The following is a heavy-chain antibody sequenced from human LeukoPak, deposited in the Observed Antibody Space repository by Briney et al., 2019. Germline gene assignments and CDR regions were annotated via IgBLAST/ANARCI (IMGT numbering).Heavy chain of an antibody. V-gene: IGHV4-34*01. CDR1: GGSFSGYY. Sequence: SETLSLTCAVYGGSFSGYYWSWIRQPPGKGLEWIGEINHSGSTNYNPSLKSRVTISADTSKNQFSLKLSSVTAADPAVYYCARGRAVNTAGYSSSWHFDYWGQGTLVTVSS. D-gene: IGHD6-13*01. CDR2: INHSGST. CDR3: ARGRAVNTAGYSSSWHFDY. J-gene: IGHJ4*02.